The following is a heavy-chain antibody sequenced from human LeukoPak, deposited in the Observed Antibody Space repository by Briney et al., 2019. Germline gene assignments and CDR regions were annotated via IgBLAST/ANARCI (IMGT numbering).Heavy chain of an antibody. CDR3: ARDEQLASYYYYYMDV. CDR2: IIPIFGTA. D-gene: IGHD6-6*01. Sequence: ASVKVSCKASGGTFSSYAISWVRQAPGQGLEWMGGIIPIFGTANYAQKFQGRVTMTRDTSISTAYMELSRLRSDDTAVYYCARDEQLASYYYYYMDVWGKGTTVTVSS. J-gene: IGHJ6*03. V-gene: IGHV1-69*05. CDR1: GGTFSSYA.